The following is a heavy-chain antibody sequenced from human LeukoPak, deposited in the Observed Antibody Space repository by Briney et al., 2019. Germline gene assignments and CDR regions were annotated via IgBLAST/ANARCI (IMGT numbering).Heavy chain of an antibody. CDR3: AGNGHRSVWTMIVVL. D-gene: IGHD3-22*01. Sequence: GGSLRLSCAASGFTFDDYAMHWVRQAPGKGLEWVSGIGWNSGSISYADSVKGRFTISRDNAKNSLYLQMNSLRVEDMAVYYCAGNGHRSVWTMIVVLWGQGTLVTVSS. CDR1: GFTFDDYA. V-gene: IGHV3-9*03. CDR2: IGWNSGSI. J-gene: IGHJ4*02.